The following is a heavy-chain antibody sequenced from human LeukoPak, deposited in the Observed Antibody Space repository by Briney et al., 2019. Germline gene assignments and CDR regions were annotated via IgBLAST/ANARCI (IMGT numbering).Heavy chain of an antibody. CDR1: GFTFSSYG. CDR3: ARRFSTLTSPLDY. D-gene: IGHD2-2*01. CDR2: IRCDGSNK. J-gene: IGHJ4*02. V-gene: IGHV3-30*02. Sequence: GGSLRLSCAASGFTFSSYGMHWVRQAPGKGLEWVAFIRCDGSNKYYADSVKGRFTISRDNSKNTLYLQMNSLRLDDTATYYCARRFSTLTSPLDYWGQGTLVTVSS.